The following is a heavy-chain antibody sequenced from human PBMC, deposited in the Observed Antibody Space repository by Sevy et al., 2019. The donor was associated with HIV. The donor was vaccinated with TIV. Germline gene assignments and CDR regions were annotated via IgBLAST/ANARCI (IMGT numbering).Heavy chain of an antibody. V-gene: IGHV3-7*01. CDR2: IKQDGSEK. CDR1: RFTFSNYW. D-gene: IGHD3-22*01. CDR3: ARAQQVTMLVVIGGLYFDF. Sequence: GGSLRLSCAASRFTFSNYWMSWVRQAPGKGLEWVANIKQDGSEKYYVDSVKGRFTISRDNAKNSLYLQMESLRAEDTAVYYCARAQQVTMLVVIGGLYFDFWGQGTLVTVSS. J-gene: IGHJ4*02.